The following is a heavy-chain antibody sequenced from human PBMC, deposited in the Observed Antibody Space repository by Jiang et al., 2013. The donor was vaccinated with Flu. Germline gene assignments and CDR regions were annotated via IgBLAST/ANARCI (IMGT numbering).Heavy chain of an antibody. J-gene: IGHJ6*02. CDR3: ARDPYWGYILGYYGMDV. V-gene: IGHV6-1*01. Sequence: SQTLSLTCAISGDSVSSNSAAWNWIRQSPSRGLEWLGRTYYRSKWYNDYAVSVKSRITINPDTSKNQFSLQLNSVTPEDTAVYYCARDPYWGYILGYYGMDVWGQGTTVTVSS. CDR2: TYYRSKWYN. CDR1: GDSVSSNSAA. D-gene: IGHD7-27*01.